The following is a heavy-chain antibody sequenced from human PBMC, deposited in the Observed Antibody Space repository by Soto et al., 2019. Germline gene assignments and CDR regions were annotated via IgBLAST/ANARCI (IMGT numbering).Heavy chain of an antibody. CDR1: GFTFSGYG. CDR3: EKDVAISVALWYVDY. CDR2: ISYDGSNK. Sequence: GGSLRRCCAASGFTFSGYGMHWVRQAPGKGLEWVAVISYDGSNKYYADSVKGRFTISRDNSKNKLYLQMNSLRAEDTAVYYCEKDVAISVALWYVDYWGQVSMVTVSS. V-gene: IGHV3-30*18. D-gene: IGHD6-19*01. J-gene: IGHJ4*02.